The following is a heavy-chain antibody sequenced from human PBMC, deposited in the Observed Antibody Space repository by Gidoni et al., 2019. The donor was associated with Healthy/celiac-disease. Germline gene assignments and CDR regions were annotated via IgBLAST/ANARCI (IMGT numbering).Heavy chain of an antibody. CDR1: GFSPSTSGWG. D-gene: IGHD6-13*01. J-gene: IGHJ4*02. Sequence: QITLKESGPTMVKPTQTLTLTCTFSGFSPSTSGWGVDWIRQPTGKALEWLALIYWDDDKRYSPSLKSRLTITKDTSKNQVVLTMTNMDPVDTATYYCAHRRGSAAELDYWGQGTLVTVSS. CDR2: IYWDDDK. V-gene: IGHV2-5*02. CDR3: AHRRGSAAELDY.